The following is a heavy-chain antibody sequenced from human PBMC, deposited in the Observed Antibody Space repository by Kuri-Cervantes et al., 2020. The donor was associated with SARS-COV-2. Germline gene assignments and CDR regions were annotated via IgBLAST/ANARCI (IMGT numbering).Heavy chain of an antibody. V-gene: IGHV3-30-3*02. J-gene: IGHJ4*02. CDR2: ISYDGSNK. CDR3: ANSLIWLETGFDY. CDR1: GYTFSSYA. D-gene: IGHD6-19*01. Sequence: SCKAPGYTFSSYAMHWVRQAPGKGLEWVAVISYDGSNKYYADSVKGRFTISRDNSKNTLYLQMNSLRAEDTAVYYCANSLIWLETGFDYWGQGTLVTDSS.